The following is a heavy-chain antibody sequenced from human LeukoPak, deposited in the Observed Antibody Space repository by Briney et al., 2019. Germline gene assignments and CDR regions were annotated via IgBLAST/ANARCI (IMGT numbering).Heavy chain of an antibody. CDR2: INPNSGGT. Sequence: GASVKVSCKASGYTCTGYYMHWVRQAPGQGLEWMGWINPNSGGTNYAQKFQGRVTMTRDTSIGTAYMELSRLRSDDTAVYYCARDAAGYDLGVDYWGQGTLVTVSS. D-gene: IGHD5-12*01. CDR1: GYTCTGYY. V-gene: IGHV1-2*02. J-gene: IGHJ4*02. CDR3: ARDAAGYDLGVDY.